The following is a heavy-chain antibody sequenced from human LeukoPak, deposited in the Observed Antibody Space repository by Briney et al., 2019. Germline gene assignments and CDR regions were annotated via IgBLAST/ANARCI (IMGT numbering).Heavy chain of an antibody. CDR1: GGSITSYY. D-gene: IGHD4-11*01. CDR2: IYNSGST. V-gene: IGHV4-59*01. J-gene: IGHJ4*02. CDR3: ARLYSSSLGRVFDY. Sequence: SETLSLTCTVSGGSITSYYWSWIRPPPGKGPGWIGYIYNSGSTNYNPSLKSRVTISVDTSKNQFSLKLSSVTAADTAVYYCARLYSSSLGRVFDYWGQGTLVTVSS.